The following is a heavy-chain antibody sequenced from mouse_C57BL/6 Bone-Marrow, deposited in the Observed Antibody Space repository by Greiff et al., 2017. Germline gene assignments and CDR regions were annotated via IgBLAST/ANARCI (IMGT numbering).Heavy chain of an antibody. CDR2: IRNKANGYTT. Sequence: EVNVVESGGGLVQPGGSLSLSCAASGFTFTDYYMSWVRQPPGKALEWLGFIRNKANGYTTEYSASVKGRFTISRDNSQSILYLQMNALSAEDSATYSCARYPGYWGQGTSVTVSS. V-gene: IGHV7-3*01. J-gene: IGHJ4*01. CDR1: GFTFTDYY. CDR3: ARYPGY.